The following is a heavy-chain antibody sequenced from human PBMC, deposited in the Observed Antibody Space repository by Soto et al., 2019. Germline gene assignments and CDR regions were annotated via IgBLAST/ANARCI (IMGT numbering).Heavy chain of an antibody. CDR2: ISYDGSNK. J-gene: IGHJ6*02. D-gene: IGHD3-9*01. V-gene: IGHV3-30-3*01. CDR1: GFTFSSYA. CDR3: ARDRSLTYYYGYYGMDV. Sequence: GGSLRLSCAASGFTFSSYAMHWVRQAPGKGLEWVAVISYDGSNKYYADSVKGRFTISRDNSKNTLYLQMNSLRAEDTAVYYCARDRSLTYYYGYYGMDVWGQGTTVTVSS.